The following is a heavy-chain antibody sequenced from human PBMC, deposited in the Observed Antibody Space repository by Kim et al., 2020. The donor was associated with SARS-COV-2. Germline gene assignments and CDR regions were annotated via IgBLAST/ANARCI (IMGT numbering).Heavy chain of an antibody. V-gene: IGHV3-15*01. J-gene: IGHJ4*02. CDR2: IKSKTDGGTT. D-gene: IGHD3-22*01. CDR3: TTVPHYYDSSGYYYIHFDY. Sequence: GGSLRLSCAASGFTFSNAWMSWVRQAPGKGLEWVGRIKSKTDGGTTDYAAPVKGRFTISRDDSKNTLYLQMNSLKTEDTAVYYCTTVPHYYDSSGYYYIHFDYWGQGTLVTVSS. CDR1: GFTFSNAW.